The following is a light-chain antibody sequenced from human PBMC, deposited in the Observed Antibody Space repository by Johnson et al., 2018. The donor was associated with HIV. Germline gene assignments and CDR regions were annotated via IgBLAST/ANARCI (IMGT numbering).Light chain of an antibody. V-gene: IGLV1-51*01. J-gene: IGLJ1*01. CDR2: DNN. Sequence: QSILTQPPSVSAAPGQKVTISCSGTTSNIGSNYVSWYQQLPGTAPKFLIYDNNKRPSGIPDRFSGSKSGTSATLGITGLPTGDEADYYCGTWDSSLCAFVFGTGTKVSVL. CDR3: GTWDSSLCAFV. CDR1: TSNIGSNY.